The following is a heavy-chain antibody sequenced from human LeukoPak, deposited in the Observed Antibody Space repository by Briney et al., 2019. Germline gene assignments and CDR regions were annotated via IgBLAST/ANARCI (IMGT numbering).Heavy chain of an antibody. CDR2: IYYRGST. CDR3: ARHPSPYYYGSGIVSHDY. V-gene: IGHV4-39*01. CDR1: GDSISSSSYY. Sequence: SETLSLTCTVSGDSISSSSYYWGWIRQPPGKGLEWIGSIYYRGSTYYNPSLKSRVTMSVDTSKNQFSLKLSSVTAADTAVYYCARHPSPYYYGSGIVSHDYWGQGTLVTVSS. J-gene: IGHJ4*02. D-gene: IGHD3-10*01.